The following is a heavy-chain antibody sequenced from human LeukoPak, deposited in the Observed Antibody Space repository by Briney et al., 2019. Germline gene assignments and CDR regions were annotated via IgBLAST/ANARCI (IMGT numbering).Heavy chain of an antibody. CDR1: GGSISSSSYY. D-gene: IGHD1-26*01. J-gene: IGHJ3*02. CDR3: ARDLWELLRAFDI. CDR2: IYYSGST. Sequence: KTSETLSLTCTVSGGSISSSSYYWGWIRQPPGKGLEWIGSIYYSGSTYYNPSLKSRVTISVDTSKNQFSLKLSSVTAADTAVYYCARDLWELLRAFDIWGQGTMVTVSS. V-gene: IGHV4-39*07.